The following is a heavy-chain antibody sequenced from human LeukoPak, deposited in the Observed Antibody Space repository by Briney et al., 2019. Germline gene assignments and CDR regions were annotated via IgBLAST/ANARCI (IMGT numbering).Heavy chain of an antibody. CDR3: ARLGRGYSYGLIDY. CDR1: GGSTSSRSYY. D-gene: IGHD5-18*01. Sequence: PSETLSLTCTFSGGSTSSRSYYWAWIRQPPGKGLEWIGSLYYSENTYYNASLKSRVSISADPAKNQFFLRLTSVTAADTAVYYCARLGRGYSYGLIDYWGQGTLVTVSS. CDR2: LYYSENT. V-gene: IGHV4-39*01. J-gene: IGHJ4*02.